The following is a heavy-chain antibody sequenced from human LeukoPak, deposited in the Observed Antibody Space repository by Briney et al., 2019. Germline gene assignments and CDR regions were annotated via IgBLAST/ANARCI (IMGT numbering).Heavy chain of an antibody. D-gene: IGHD1-1*01. CDR2: ISYDESFK. J-gene: IGHJ4*02. CDR1: GFTFSSYG. Sequence: GRSLRLSCAASGFTFSSYGMHWVRQAPGKGLEWVAVISYDESFKYYSDSVKGRFTISRDNSKNTLYLQMNSLKTEDTAVYYCTRYNVGFESWGQGTLVTVSS. V-gene: IGHV3-30*03. CDR3: TRYNVGFES.